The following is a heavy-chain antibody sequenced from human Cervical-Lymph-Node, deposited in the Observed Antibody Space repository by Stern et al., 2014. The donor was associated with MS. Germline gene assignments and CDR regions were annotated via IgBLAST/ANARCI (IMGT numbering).Heavy chain of an antibody. CDR3: ARAHEYGDYRTFDY. Sequence: QVQLVPSGAEVKKPGASVKVSCKASGYTLIGYYVHWVRQAPGQGLQWMGCISPSRGDTIYAQRFQGRIIVTRDTSINTAYMELRRLRSDDTAVYYCARAHEYGDYRTFDYWGPGTLVTVSS. V-gene: IGHV1-2*02. CDR1: GYTLIGYY. CDR2: ISPSRGDT. J-gene: IGHJ4*02. D-gene: IGHD4-17*01.